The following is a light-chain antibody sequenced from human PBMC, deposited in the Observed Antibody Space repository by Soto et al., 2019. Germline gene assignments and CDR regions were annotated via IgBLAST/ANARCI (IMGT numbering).Light chain of an antibody. J-gene: IGKJ5*01. Sequence: DVVMTQTPLSLSVAPGQPASISCKSRQSLLHITGETFLFWYLQKPGQSPQILIYEVSTRVSGVPDRFSGSGSGTDFTLEISRVETDDVGIYYCMQSTQLPPTFGQGTRLGIE. CDR1: QSLLHITGETF. V-gene: IGKV2D-29*02. CDR2: EVS. CDR3: MQSTQLPPT.